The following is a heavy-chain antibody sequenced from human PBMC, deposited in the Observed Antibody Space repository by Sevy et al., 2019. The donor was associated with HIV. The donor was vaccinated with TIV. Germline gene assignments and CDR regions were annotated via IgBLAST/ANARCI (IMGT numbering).Heavy chain of an antibody. V-gene: IGHV4-61*08. CDR2: VSYIGST. D-gene: IGHD6-13*01. Sequence: SETLSLTCAVSGGSVSSGDYYWSWIRQPPGKGLEWIWYVSYIGSTNYSPSLKIRLTISVDTSRNQFSLKLNSVTAADTAVYYCARDRIAAAGGHFDYWGQGILVTVSS. J-gene: IGHJ4*02. CDR3: ARDRIAAAGGHFDY. CDR1: GGSVSSGDYY.